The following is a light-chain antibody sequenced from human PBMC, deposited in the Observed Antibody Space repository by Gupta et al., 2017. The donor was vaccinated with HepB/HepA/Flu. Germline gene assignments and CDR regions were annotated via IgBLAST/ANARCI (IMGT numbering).Light chain of an antibody. CDR3: QQYGSSPPRYT. Sequence: EIVLTQSPDTLSLSPGASATLSCRASQSVSSSYLAWYQQKPVQAPRLLIYGASSRASGIPDRFSGSGYGTDFTLTISSLEPEDFAVYFCQQYGSSPPRYTFGQGTKLEIK. V-gene: IGKV3-20*01. CDR2: GAS. CDR1: QSVSSSY. J-gene: IGKJ2*01.